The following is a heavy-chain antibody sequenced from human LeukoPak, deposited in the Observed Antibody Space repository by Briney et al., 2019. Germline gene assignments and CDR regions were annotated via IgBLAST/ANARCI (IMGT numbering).Heavy chain of an antibody. CDR1: DDSITIYY. CDR3: ASQYSSGWYYFDY. V-gene: IGHV4-4*07. D-gene: IGHD6-19*01. CDR2: IYTSGST. J-gene: IGHJ4*02. Sequence: SETLSLTCTVSDDSITIYYWTWIRQPAGKGLEWIGRIYTSGSTYYNPSLKSRVTISVDTSKNQFSLKLSSVTAADTAVYYCASQYSSGWYYFDYWGQGTLVTVSS.